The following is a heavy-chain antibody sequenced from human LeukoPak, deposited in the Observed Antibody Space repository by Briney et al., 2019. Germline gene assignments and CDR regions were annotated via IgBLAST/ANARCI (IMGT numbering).Heavy chain of an antibody. J-gene: IGHJ3*02. CDR1: GGSISSYY. Sequence: SETLSLTCTVSGGSISSYYWSWIRQPAGKGLEWIGRIYTSGSTNYNPSLKSRVTMSVDTSKNQFSLKLSSVTAADTAVYYCARRCSSTSFGERQCSDAFDIWGQGTMVTVSS. V-gene: IGHV4-4*07. D-gene: IGHD2-2*01. CDR2: IYTSGST. CDR3: ARRCSSTSFGERQCSDAFDI.